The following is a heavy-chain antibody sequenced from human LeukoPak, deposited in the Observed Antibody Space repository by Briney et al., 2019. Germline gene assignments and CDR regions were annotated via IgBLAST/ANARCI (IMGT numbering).Heavy chain of an antibody. V-gene: IGHV3-15*07. D-gene: IGHD6-25*01. CDR1: GFTFSNAW. CDR3: TTDPEQRLRPFDY. J-gene: IGHJ4*02. Sequence: GGSLRLSCAASGFTFSNAWMNWVRQAPGKGLEWVGRIKSKTDGGTTDYAAPVKGRFTISRDDSKNTLYLQMNSLKTEDTAVYYCTTDPEQRLRPFDYWGQGTLVTVSS. CDR2: IKSKTDGGTT.